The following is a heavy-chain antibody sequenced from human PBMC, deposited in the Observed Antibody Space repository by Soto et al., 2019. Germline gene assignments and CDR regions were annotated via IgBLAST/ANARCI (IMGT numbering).Heavy chain of an antibody. CDR1: GGTFSSYT. Sequence: SVKVSCKASGGTFSSYTISWVRQAPGQGLEWMGRIIPILGIANYAQKFQGRVTITADKSTSTAYMELSSLRSEDTAVYYCARESGVVPAAFDDWGQGTLVTVSS. CDR3: ARESGVVPAAFDD. CDR2: IIPILGIA. D-gene: IGHD2-2*01. J-gene: IGHJ4*02. V-gene: IGHV1-69*04.